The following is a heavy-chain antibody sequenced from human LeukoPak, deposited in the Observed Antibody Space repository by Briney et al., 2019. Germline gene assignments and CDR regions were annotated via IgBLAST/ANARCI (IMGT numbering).Heavy chain of an antibody. Sequence: PSETLSLTCTASGGSISSSSYYWGWIRQPPGKGLEWIGSIYYSGSTNYNPSLKSRVTISVDTSKNQFSLKLSSVTAADTAVYYCARRQQLVLDYWAREPWSPSPQ. V-gene: IGHV4-39*07. CDR3: ARRQQLVLDY. D-gene: IGHD6-13*01. CDR1: GGSISSSSYY. J-gene: IGHJ4*02. CDR2: IYYSGST.